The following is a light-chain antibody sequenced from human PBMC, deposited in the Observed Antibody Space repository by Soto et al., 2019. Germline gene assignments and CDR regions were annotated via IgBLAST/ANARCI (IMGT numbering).Light chain of an antibody. J-gene: IGLJ1*01. CDR2: EVS. Sequence: QSALTQPPSVSGSPGQSVTISCNGTSSDVGSYNRVSWYQQPPGTAPKLMIYEVSNRPSGVPDRFSGSKSGNTASLTISGLQAEDEADYYCSSYTSSSTGVFGTGTQLTVL. CDR1: SSDVGSYNR. CDR3: SSYTSSSTGV. V-gene: IGLV2-18*02.